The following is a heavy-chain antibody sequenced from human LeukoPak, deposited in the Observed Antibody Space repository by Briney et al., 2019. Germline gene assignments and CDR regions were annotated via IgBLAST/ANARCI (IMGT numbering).Heavy chain of an antibody. Sequence: PSETLSLTCTVSGGSISGYYWSWIRQPPGKGLEWIGYIYYSGITNYNPSLKSRVTISVDTSKNQFSLKVSSVTAADTAVYYCARNAFSSGWFHYWGQGTLVTVSS. V-gene: IGHV4-59*08. J-gene: IGHJ4*02. CDR2: IYYSGIT. CDR1: GGSISGYY. CDR3: ARNAFSSGWFHY. D-gene: IGHD6-19*01.